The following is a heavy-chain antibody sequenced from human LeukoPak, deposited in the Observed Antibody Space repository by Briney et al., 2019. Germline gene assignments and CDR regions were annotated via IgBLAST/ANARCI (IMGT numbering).Heavy chain of an antibody. Sequence: GRSLRLSCAASGFTFSSYSMNWVRQAPGKGLGWVSSISSSSSYIYYADSVKGRFTISRDNAKNSLYLQMNSLRAEDTAVYYCATPLIGRWKAGDYWGQGTLVTVSS. CDR3: ATPLIGRWKAGDY. J-gene: IGHJ4*02. D-gene: IGHD2/OR15-2a*01. V-gene: IGHV3-21*01. CDR1: GFTFSSYS. CDR2: ISSSSSYI.